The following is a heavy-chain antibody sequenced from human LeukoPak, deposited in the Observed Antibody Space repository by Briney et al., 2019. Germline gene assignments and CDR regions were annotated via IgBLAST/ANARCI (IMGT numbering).Heavy chain of an antibody. J-gene: IGHJ3*02. V-gene: IGHV1-69*13. D-gene: IGHD6-19*01. CDR2: IIPIFGTA. Sequence: ASVKVSCKASGGTFSSYAISWVRQAPGQGLEWMGGIIPIFGTANYAQKFQGRVTITADESTSTAYMELSSLRSEDTAVYYCARDGAYSSGWYSFGAFDIWGQGTMVTVSS. CDR1: GGTFSSYA. CDR3: ARDGAYSSGWYSFGAFDI.